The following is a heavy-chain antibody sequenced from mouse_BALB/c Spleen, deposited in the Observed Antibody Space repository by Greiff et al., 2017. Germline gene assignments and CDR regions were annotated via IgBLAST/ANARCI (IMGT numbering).Heavy chain of an antibody. V-gene: IGHV2-6-7*01. CDR3: AREPITTVVAPSMDY. J-gene: IGHJ4*01. CDR2: IWGDGST. CDR1: GFSLTGYG. D-gene: IGHD1-1*01. Sequence: VKLQQSGPGLVAPSQSLSITCTVSGFSLTGYGVNWVRQPPGKGLEWLGMIWGDGSTDYNSALKSRLSISKDNSKSQVFLKMNSLQTDDTARYYCAREPITTVVAPSMDYWGQGTSVTVSS.